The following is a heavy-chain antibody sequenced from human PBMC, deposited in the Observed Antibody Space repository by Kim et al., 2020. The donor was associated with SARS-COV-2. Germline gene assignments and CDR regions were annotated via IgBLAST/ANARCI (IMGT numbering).Heavy chain of an antibody. CDR3: TCGRRNSGCGFHY. J-gene: IGHJ6*01. CDR1: GFTFSNSS. D-gene: IGHD2-21*01. Sequence: GGSLRLSCAASGFTFSNSSMSWVRQAPGKGLEWVGRINARADGATTDYAAPVKVSFTIAGADSPRTLHLQMDSLKDEALAVYYCTCGRRNSGCGFHY. CDR2: INARADGATT. V-gene: IGHV3-15*01.